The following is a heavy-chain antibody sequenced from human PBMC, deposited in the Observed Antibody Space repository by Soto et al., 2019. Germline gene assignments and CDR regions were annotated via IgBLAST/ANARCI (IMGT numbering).Heavy chain of an antibody. CDR1: GGTFSSYT. CDR3: ARAVGRSGWYFDL. V-gene: IGHV1-69*02. CDR2: IIPILGIT. D-gene: IGHD3-10*01. Sequence: SVKVSCKASGGTFSSYTISWVRQAPGQGLEWMGRIIPILGITNYAQKFQGRVTITADKSTSTAYMELSSLRSEDTAVYYCARAVGRSGWYFDLWGRGTLVTVSS. J-gene: IGHJ2*01.